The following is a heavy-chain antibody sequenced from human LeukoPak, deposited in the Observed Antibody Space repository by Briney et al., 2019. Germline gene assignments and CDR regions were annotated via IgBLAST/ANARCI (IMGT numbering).Heavy chain of an antibody. CDR3: ARTGYNSSWYTSYYYYYGMDV. CDR2: MHPNSGNT. J-gene: IGHJ6*02. V-gene: IGHV1-8*01. D-gene: IGHD6-13*01. CDR1: GYTFTSYN. Sequence: RASVKVFCKASGYTFTSYNINWVRQATGQGLELMGWMHPNSGNTVYAQKLQGRVTMTRNTSISTAYMELSSLRSEDTAVYYCARTGYNSSWYTSYYYYYGMDVWGQGTTVTVSS.